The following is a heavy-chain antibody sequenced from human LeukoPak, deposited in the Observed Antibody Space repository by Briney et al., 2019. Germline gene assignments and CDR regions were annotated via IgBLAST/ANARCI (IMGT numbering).Heavy chain of an antibody. CDR1: GGSISSSSYY. D-gene: IGHD1-26*01. Sequence: SETLSLTCTVSGGSISSSSYYWGWLRQPPGKGLEWIGSIYYSGSTYYNPSLKSRVTISVDTSKNQFSLKLSSVTAADTAAYYCARGALIVGATKGAFDIWGQGTMVTVSS. CDR3: ARGALIVGATKGAFDI. CDR2: IYYSGST. J-gene: IGHJ3*02. V-gene: IGHV4-39*07.